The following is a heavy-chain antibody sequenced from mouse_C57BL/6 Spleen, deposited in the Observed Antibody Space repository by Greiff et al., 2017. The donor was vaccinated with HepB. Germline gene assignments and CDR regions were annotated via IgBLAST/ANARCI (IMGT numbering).Heavy chain of an antibody. CDR2: IDPSDSDT. Sequence: QVQLQQPGAELVRPGSSVKLSCKASGYTFTSYWMHWVKQRPIQGLEWIGNIDPSDSDTHYNQKFKDKATLTVDKSSSTAYMQLSSLTSGNSAVYYCAIRYCPCDGRGLYDLDYWGQGTTLTVSS. V-gene: IGHV1-52*01. J-gene: IGHJ2*01. CDR3: AIRYCPCDGRGLYDLDY. D-gene: IGHD1-1*01. CDR1: GYTFTSYW.